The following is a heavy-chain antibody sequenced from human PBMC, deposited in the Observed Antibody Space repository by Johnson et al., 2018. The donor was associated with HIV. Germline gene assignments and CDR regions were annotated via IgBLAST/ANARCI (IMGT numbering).Heavy chain of an antibody. CDR1: GFTFSSYG. D-gene: IGHD3-9*01. V-gene: IGHV3-33*01. CDR2: IWYDGSNK. J-gene: IGHJ3*02. Sequence: QVQLVESGGGVVQPGRSLRLSCAASGFTFSSYGMHWVRQAPGKGLEWVAVIWYDGSNKYYADSVKGRFTISRDNSKNTLYLQMNSLRAEDTAVYYCASVYYDILTGYYYDALDMWGQGTMVTVSS. CDR3: ASVYYDILTGYYYDALDM.